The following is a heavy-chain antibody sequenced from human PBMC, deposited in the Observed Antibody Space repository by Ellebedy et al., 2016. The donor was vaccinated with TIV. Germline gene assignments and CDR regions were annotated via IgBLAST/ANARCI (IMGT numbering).Heavy chain of an antibody. CDR1: GFTFSSSA. V-gene: IGHV3-48*02. D-gene: IGHD1-26*01. J-gene: IGHJ4*02. Sequence: GESLKISCAASGFTFSSSAMNWVRQAPGKGLEWVSYIRSSRSTIYYADSVKGRFTISRDNAKNSLYLQMNSLRDEDTAVYYCARGGGATAILYNWGQGTLVTVSS. CDR3: ARGGGATAILYN. CDR2: IRSSRSTI.